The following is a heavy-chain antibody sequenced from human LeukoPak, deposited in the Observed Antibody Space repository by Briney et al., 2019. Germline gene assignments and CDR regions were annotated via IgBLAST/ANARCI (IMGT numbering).Heavy chain of an antibody. CDR3: ARGAYCSGSRCPGAFDI. CDR2: IWYDGSNK. Sequence: GGSLRLSCAASGFTFSSYLMTWVRQAPGKGLEWVAIIWYDGSNKYYADSVKGRFTISRDNSKNTLYLQMNSLRAEDTAVYYCARGAYCSGSRCPGAFDIWGQGTMVTVSS. J-gene: IGHJ3*02. CDR1: GFTFSSYL. V-gene: IGHV3-33*08. D-gene: IGHD2-15*01.